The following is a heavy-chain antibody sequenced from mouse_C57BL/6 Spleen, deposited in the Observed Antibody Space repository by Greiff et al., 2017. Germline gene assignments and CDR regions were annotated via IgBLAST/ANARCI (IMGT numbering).Heavy chain of an antibody. D-gene: IGHD1-1*01. CDR2: IDPENGDT. J-gene: IGHJ2*01. V-gene: IGHV14-4*01. Sequence: EVHLVESGAELVRPGASVKLSCTASGFNIKDDYMHWVKQRPEQGLEWIGWIDPENGDTEYASKFQGKATITADTSSNTAYLQLSSLTSEDTAVYYCTTPSITTVVATEGDYWGQGTTLTVSS. CDR1: GFNIKDDY. CDR3: TTPSITTVVATEGDY.